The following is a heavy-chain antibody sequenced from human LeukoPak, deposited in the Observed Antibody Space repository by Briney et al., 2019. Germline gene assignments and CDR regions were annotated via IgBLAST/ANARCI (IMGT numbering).Heavy chain of an antibody. CDR2: IYYSGST. D-gene: IGHD3-9*01. CDR1: GGSISSSSYY. J-gene: IGHJ4*02. V-gene: IGHV4-39*01. CDR3: ARNVYYDILTGLRNWFDY. Sequence: PSETLSLTCTVSGGSISSSSYYWGWIRQPPGKGLEWIGSIYYSGSTYYNPSLKSRVTISVDTSKNQFSLKLSSVTAADTAVYYCARNVYYDILTGLRNWFDYWGQGTLVTVSS.